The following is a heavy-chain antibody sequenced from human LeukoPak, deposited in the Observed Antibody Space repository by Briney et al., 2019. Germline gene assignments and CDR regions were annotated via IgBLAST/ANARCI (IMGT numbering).Heavy chain of an antibody. CDR3: ATHYDILTGYFAFDI. CDR2: SAYNGNP. D-gene: IGHD3-9*01. J-gene: IGHJ3*02. Sequence: SAYNGNPNYSQKLQGRVTMTTDKYTSTAYMELRSLRSDDTAVYYCATHYDILTGYFAFDIWGQGTMVTVSS. V-gene: IGHV1-18*01.